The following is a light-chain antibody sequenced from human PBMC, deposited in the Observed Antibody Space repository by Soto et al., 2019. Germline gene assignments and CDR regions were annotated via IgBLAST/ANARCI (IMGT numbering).Light chain of an antibody. V-gene: IGLV2-8*01. J-gene: IGLJ1*01. CDR3: SSYAGSNNYV. CDR2: AVN. Sequence: QSVLTQPPSAPGSPGQSVTISFTGTSSDVGCYQYVCWYQHYPGKAPKLMIYAVNKRPSGVPDRFSGSKSGNTASLTVSGLQAEDEADYYCSSYAGSNNYVFGTGTKVTVL. CDR1: SSDVGCYQY.